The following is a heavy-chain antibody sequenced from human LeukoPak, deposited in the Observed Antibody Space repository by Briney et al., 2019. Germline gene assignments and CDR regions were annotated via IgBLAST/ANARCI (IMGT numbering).Heavy chain of an antibody. D-gene: IGHD4-17*01. V-gene: IGHV4-30-4*01. CDR3: ARRGRGDYSVRHDY. CDR2: IYYSGST. Sequence: PSQTLSLTCTVSGGSISSGDYYWSWIRQPPGKGLEWIGYIYYSGSTYYNPSLKSRVTISVDTSKNQFSLKLSSVTAADTAVYYCARRGRGDYSVRHDYWGQGTLVTVSS. CDR1: GGSISSGDYY. J-gene: IGHJ4*02.